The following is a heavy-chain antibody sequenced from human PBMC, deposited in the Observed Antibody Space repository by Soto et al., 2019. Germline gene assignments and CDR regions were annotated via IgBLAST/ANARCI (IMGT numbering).Heavy chain of an antibody. V-gene: IGHV3-11*03. CDR1: GFTFCDYY. CDR2: ISSSSSYT. D-gene: IGHD6-13*01. CDR3: ARVPLAAAGPPDY. Sequence: GGSLRLSCXASGFTFCDYYMSWIRQAPGKGLEWVSYISSSSSYTNYADSVKGRFTISRDNAKNSLYLQMNSLRAEDTAVYYCARVPLAAAGPPDYWGQGTLVTVSS. J-gene: IGHJ4*02.